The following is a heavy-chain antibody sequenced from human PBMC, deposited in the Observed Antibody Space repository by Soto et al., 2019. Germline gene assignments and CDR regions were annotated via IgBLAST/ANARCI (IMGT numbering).Heavy chain of an antibody. CDR3: VRGGVYCTNRVCYYYYGMDV. V-gene: IGHV1-69*06. D-gene: IGHD2-8*01. CDR2: IIPIFGTA. CDR1: GGTFSSYA. J-gene: IGHJ6*02. Sequence: QVQLVQSGAEVKKPVSSVKVSCKASGGTFSSYAISWVRQAPGQGLEWMGGIIPIFGTANYAQKFQGRVTITADKSTSTAYMALSRLRSEDTAVYYFVRGGVYCTNRVCYYYYGMDVWGQGTTVTVSS.